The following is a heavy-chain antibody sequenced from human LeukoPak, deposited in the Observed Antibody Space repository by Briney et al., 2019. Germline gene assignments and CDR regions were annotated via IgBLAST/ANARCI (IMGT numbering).Heavy chain of an antibody. V-gene: IGHV3-23*01. Sequence: GGSLRLSCAASGFTFSSYAMSWVRQAPGKGLEWVSAISGSGGSTYYADSVKGRFTISRDNSKNTLYLQMNSLRAEDTAVYYCAKDTEPQLLWVYYFDYWGQGTLVTVSS. CDR3: AKDTEPQLLWVYYFDY. D-gene: IGHD2-2*01. CDR1: GFTFSSYA. CDR2: ISGSGGST. J-gene: IGHJ4*02.